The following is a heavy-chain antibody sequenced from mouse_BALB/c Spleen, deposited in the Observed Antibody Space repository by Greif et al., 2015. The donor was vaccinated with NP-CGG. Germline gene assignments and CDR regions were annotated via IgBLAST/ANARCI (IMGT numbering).Heavy chain of an antibody. CDR1: GFSLTSYG. D-gene: IGHD2-1*01. Sequence: VKVVESGPGLVQPSQSLSITCTVSGFSLTSYGVHWVRQSPGKGLEWLGVIWSGGSTDYNAAFISRLSSSKDNSKSQVFFKMNSLQAKDTAIYYCARNKGTGNYGFAYWGQGTLVTVSA. CDR3: ARNKGTGNYGFAY. V-gene: IGHV2-2*02. CDR2: IWSGGST. J-gene: IGHJ3*01.